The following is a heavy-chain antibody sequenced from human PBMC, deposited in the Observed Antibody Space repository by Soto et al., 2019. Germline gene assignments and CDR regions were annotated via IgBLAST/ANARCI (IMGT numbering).Heavy chain of an antibody. CDR1: GYTFTSYY. J-gene: IGHJ3*02. CDR3: ARDLPPSIAAAGTGAFDI. CDR2: INPSGGST. V-gene: IGHV1-46*01. Sequence: VASVKVSCKASGYTFTSYYMHWVRQAPGQGLEWMGIINPSGGSTSYAQKFQGRVTMTRDTSTSTVYMELSSLRSEDTAVYYCARDLPPSIAAAGTGAFDIWGQGTMVTVSS. D-gene: IGHD6-13*01.